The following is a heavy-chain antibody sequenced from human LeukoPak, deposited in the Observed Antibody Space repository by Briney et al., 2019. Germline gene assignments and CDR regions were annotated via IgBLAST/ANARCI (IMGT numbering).Heavy chain of an antibody. CDR2: IHYSGST. CDR1: GGSMSTYY. CDR3: ARQLGDWNDWFAP. Sequence: PSETLSLTCTVSGGSMSTYYWSWIRQPPGKGLEWIGYIHYSGSTNYNPSLKNRVTISVDMSKNQFSLKLSSVTAADTAVYYCARQLGDWNDWFAPWGQGTLVTVSS. J-gene: IGHJ5*02. D-gene: IGHD1-1*01. V-gene: IGHV4-59*08.